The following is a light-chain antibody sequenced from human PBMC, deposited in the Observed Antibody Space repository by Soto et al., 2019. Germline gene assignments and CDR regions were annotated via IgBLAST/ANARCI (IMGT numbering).Light chain of an antibody. CDR2: DDS. CDR3: QVWDTSSVHYV. Sequence: SYELTRPPSLSVAPGQTARISCGGNNIGSKTVHWYQQKPGRAPVLIIYDDSDRPSGIPERFSGSNSGNTATLTIIRVEAGDEADYYCQVWDTSSVHYVFGTGTKVTVL. V-gene: IGLV3-21*02. CDR1: NIGSKT. J-gene: IGLJ1*01.